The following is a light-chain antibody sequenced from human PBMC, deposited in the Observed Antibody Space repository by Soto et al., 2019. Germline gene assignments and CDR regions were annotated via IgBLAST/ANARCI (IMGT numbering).Light chain of an antibody. J-gene: IGKJ2*01. Sequence: ELVMTQSPATLSVSPGERATLSCRASQSVSRNLAWYQQKPGQAPRLLIYGASTRATGIPARFSGSGSGTEFTLTISSLQSEDFADYYCQRYDNWPLFTFGQGTKMQIK. CDR3: QRYDNWPLFT. CDR1: QSVSRN. CDR2: GAS. V-gene: IGKV3-15*01.